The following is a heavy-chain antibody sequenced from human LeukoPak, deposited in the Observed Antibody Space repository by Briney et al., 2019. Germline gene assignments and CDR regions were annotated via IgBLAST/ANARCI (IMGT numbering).Heavy chain of an antibody. CDR2: ISISGTTI. V-gene: IGHV3-11*04. Sequence: GGSLRLSCAASGFAFTDYYMSWIRQAPGKGLDWVSYISISGTTINYADSVKGRFTISRDNAKNSLYLQMNSLRGEDTAVYYCAKKLGTPGPWGQGTLVTVSS. CDR1: GFAFTDYY. J-gene: IGHJ5*02. D-gene: IGHD4-23*01. CDR3: AKKLGTPGP.